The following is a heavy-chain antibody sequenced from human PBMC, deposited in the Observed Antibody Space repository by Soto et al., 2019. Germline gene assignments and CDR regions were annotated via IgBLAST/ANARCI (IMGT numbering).Heavy chain of an antibody. CDR2: IYYSGST. Sequence: SDTLSLTCTVSGGSISSGVYYWIWIRKHPGKVLDWIGYIYYSGSTYYNPSLKSRVTISVDTSKNQFSLKLSSVTAADTAVYYCARGSHCSSTSCQYGYYYYGMDVWGQGTTVTVSS. D-gene: IGHD2-2*01. J-gene: IGHJ6*02. CDR3: ARGSHCSSTSCQYGYYYYGMDV. V-gene: IGHV4-31*03. CDR1: GGSISSGVYY.